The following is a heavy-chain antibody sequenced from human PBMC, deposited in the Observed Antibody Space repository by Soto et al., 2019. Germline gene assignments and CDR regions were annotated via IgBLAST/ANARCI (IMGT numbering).Heavy chain of an antibody. V-gene: IGHV1-3*01. D-gene: IGHD3-22*01. CDR2: INAGNGNT. CDR3: ARKYYYDSSGHNWFDP. Sequence: ASVKVSCKASVYTFTSYAMHWVRQAPGQGLEWMGWINAGNGNTKYSQKFQGRVTITRDTSASTAYMELSSLRSEDTAVYYCARKYYYDSSGHNWFDPWGQGTLVTVSS. J-gene: IGHJ5*02. CDR1: VYTFTSYA.